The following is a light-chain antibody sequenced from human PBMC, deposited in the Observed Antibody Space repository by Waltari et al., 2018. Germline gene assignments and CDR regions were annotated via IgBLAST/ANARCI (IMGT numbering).Light chain of an antibody. V-gene: IGLV2-23*02. CDR1: TSDVGNYNL. CDR3: CSYAGSGTYV. J-gene: IGLJ1*01. Sequence: QSALTQPASVSGTPGQSITISCTGTTSDVGNYNLVSWYQHHPGKAPQLMICEVIKRPSGVSNRFSGSKSGNTASLTISGLQAEDEADYYCCSYAGSGTYVFGTGTKVTVL. CDR2: EVI.